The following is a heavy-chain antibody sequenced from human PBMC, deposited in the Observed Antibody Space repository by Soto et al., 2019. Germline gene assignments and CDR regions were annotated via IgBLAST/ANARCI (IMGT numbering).Heavy chain of an antibody. CDR2: IIPLFGTP. D-gene: IGHD1-26*01. CDR1: GGTFSNYA. J-gene: IGHJ4*02. Sequence: VASVKVSFKASGGTFSNYAINWVRQAPGQGLEWMGGIIPLFGTPNYAQKFQGRVTFTAHKSTSTAYMELRSLRSDDTAVYYCARGWETVGTTTPFAYWGQGTLVTSPQ. CDR3: ARGWETVGTTTPFAY. V-gene: IGHV1-69*06.